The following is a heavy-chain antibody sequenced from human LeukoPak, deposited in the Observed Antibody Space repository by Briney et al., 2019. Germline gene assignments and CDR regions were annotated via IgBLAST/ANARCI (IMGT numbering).Heavy chain of an antibody. CDR1: GFTFSSFA. CDR2: ISSNGGNT. CDR3: VKDTYTTSWYPDY. V-gene: IGHV3-64D*09. Sequence: GGSLRLSCTASGFTFSSFATHRVRQAPGKGLEYGSGISSNGGNTYYADSVKGRFTISRDNSKNTLYLQMSSLRAEDTAVYYCVKDTYTTSWYPDYWGQGTLVTVSS. J-gene: IGHJ4*02. D-gene: IGHD6-19*01.